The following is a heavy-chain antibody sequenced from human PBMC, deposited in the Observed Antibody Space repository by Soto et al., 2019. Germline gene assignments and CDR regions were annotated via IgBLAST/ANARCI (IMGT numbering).Heavy chain of an antibody. CDR1: GFTFDDYV. CDR3: TRCNISIWYEHTFGI. J-gene: IGHJ3*02. V-gene: IGHV3-20*01. Sequence: EVQLVESGGGVVRPGGSLRLSCAASGFTFDDYVMSWVRQAPGKGLEWVSGINWNGGSTGYADSVKGRFTISRDNAKNHLYVQIKNLRAEDRALYHWTRCNISIWYEHTFGIWGQGTTVNGSS. CDR2: INWNGGST. D-gene: IGHD6-13*01.